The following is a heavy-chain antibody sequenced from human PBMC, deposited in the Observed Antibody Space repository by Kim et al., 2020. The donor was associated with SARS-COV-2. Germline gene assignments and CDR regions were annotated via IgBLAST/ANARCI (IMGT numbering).Heavy chain of an antibody. CDR2: ISSSSSYI. J-gene: IGHJ4*02. V-gene: IGHV3-21*01. Sequence: GGSLRLSCAASGFTFSSYSMNWVRQAPGKGLEWVSSISSSSSYIYYADSVKGRFTISRDNAKNSLYLQMNSLRAEDTAVYYCARKSQYYDSSGYYSGKWGQGTLVTVSS. CDR3: ARKSQYYDSSGYYSGK. D-gene: IGHD3-22*01. CDR1: GFTFSSYS.